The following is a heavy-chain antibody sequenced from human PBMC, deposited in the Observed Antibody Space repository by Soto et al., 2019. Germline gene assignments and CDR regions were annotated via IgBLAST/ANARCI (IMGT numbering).Heavy chain of an antibody. CDR3: AKRTQPGSRLHHFDD. Sequence: GGSLRLSCAASGFTFSSYAMSWVRQAPGKGLEWVSTLSTSGVNAYYADSVKGRFTISRDNSKNTLYLQMNSLRVEDTAVYYCAKRTQPGSRLHHFDDWGQGSLVTVSS. V-gene: IGHV3-23*01. CDR2: LSTSGVNA. D-gene: IGHD6-6*01. CDR1: GFTFSSYA. J-gene: IGHJ4*02.